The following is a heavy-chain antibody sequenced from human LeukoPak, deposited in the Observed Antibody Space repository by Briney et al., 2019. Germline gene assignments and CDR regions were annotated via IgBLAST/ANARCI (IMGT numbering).Heavy chain of an antibody. CDR1: GFTFSSYW. D-gene: IGHD5-18*01. CDR3: ARNRESTAMAYAFDI. V-gene: IGHV3-7*01. J-gene: IGHJ3*02. Sequence: GGSLRLSCAASGFTFSSYWMSWVRQAPGKGLEWVANIKQDGSEKYYVDSVNGRFTISRDNAKNSLYLQMNSLRAEDTAVYYCARNRESTAMAYAFDIWGQGTMVTVSS. CDR2: IKQDGSEK.